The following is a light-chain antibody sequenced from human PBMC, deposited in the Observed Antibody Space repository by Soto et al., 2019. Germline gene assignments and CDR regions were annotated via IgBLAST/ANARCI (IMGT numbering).Light chain of an antibody. CDR1: SSDVGVYDF. Sequence: QSALTQPASVSGSPGQSITISCTGTSSDVGVYDFVSWYQQHPGKAPKLMIYDVSNRPAGVSNRFSGSKSGNTASLTISGLQAEDAAEYYCSSYTTSTTRVFGGGTKLTVL. CDR3: SSYTTSTTRV. J-gene: IGLJ3*02. CDR2: DVS. V-gene: IGLV2-14*03.